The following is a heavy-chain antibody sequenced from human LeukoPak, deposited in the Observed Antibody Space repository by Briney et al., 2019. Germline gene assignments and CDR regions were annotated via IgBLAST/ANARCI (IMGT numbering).Heavy chain of an antibody. Sequence: GGSLRLSCAASGFTFDIYAMHWVRQAPGKVLEYVSGISDQGGSTYYANSVKGRFTISRDNSKNTLYLQMGSLRAEDTAVYYCARVDSTGWDDAFDYWGQGTLVTVSS. J-gene: IGHJ4*02. CDR1: GFTFDIYA. CDR3: ARVDSTGWDDAFDY. V-gene: IGHV3-64*01. D-gene: IGHD6-19*01. CDR2: ISDQGGST.